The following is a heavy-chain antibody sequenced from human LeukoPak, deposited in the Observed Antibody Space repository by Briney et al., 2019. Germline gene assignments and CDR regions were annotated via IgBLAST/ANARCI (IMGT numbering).Heavy chain of an antibody. D-gene: IGHD1-26*01. CDR3: ARDVLGATCGFDY. Sequence: ASVKVSCMASGYPFTSNGISWVRQAPGQGLEWMGWIGTDKDNTKYAQKFQGRVTMTADRSTTTVYMELRRLTSDDTAVYYCARDVLGATCGFDYWGQGTLVTVSS. CDR2: IGTDKDNT. J-gene: IGHJ4*02. CDR1: GYPFTSNG. V-gene: IGHV1-18*01.